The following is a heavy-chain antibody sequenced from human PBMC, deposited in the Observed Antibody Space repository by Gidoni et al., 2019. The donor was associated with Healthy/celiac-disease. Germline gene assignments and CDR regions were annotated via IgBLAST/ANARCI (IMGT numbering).Heavy chain of an antibody. CDR3: AKGDSVVVVAALDY. CDR1: GFTFSSYA. Sequence: EVQLLESGGGLVQPGGSLRLSWAAPGFTFSSYAMSWVRQAPGKGLEWVSAISGSGGSTYYADSVKGRFTISRDNSKNTLYLQMNSLRAEDTAVYYCAKGDSVVVVAALDYWGQGNPGHRLL. D-gene: IGHD2-15*01. V-gene: IGHV3-23*01. J-gene: IGHJ4*02. CDR2: ISGSGGST.